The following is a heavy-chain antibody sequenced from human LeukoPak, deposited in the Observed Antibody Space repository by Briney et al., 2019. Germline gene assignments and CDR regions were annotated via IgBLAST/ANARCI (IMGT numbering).Heavy chain of an antibody. Sequence: GGSLRLSCAASGFTFSSYSMNWVRQAPGKGLEWVSSISSSSYIYYADSVKGRFTISRDNAKNSLYLQMNSLRAEDTAVYYCARDMPPGGYNYWGQGTLVTVSS. CDR1: GFTFSSYS. CDR2: ISSSSYI. D-gene: IGHD5-18*01. CDR3: ARDMPPGGYNY. J-gene: IGHJ4*02. V-gene: IGHV3-21*01.